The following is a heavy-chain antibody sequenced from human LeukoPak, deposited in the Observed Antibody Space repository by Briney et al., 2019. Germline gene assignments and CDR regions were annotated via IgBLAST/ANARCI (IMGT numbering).Heavy chain of an antibody. Sequence: GGSLRLSCAASAFTFNTYWMHWVRQVPGRGLEWVSRINGDESSTNYADSVKGRFTISRDNSKSTLYLQMNSLRAEDTALYYCARGSARADFGDYIDYWGQGTLVTVSS. CDR3: ARGSARADFGDYIDY. J-gene: IGHJ4*02. CDR1: AFTFNTYW. V-gene: IGHV3-74*01. CDR2: INGDESST. D-gene: IGHD4-17*01.